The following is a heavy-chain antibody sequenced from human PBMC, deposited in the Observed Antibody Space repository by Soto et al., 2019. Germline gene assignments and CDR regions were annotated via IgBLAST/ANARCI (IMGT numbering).Heavy chain of an antibody. J-gene: IGHJ4*02. D-gene: IGHD3-16*02. Sequence: GGSLRLSCEASGFTFNSYGMHWVRQAQGKGLEWVAVISYDGSDKYYADSVKGRFTISRDNSKNTLYLQMNSLRAEDTAVYYCSKDLDGLQGLVDSSFCFDYWGQGTLVTVSS. V-gene: IGHV3-30*18. CDR1: GFTFNSYG. CDR2: ISYDGSDK. CDR3: SKDLDGLQGLVDSSFCFDY.